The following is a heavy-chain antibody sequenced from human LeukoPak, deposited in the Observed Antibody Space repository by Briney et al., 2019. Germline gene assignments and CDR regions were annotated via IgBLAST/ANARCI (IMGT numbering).Heavy chain of an antibody. J-gene: IGHJ4*02. Sequence: GGSLTLSCAASGFTFNTYTMNWVRQAPGKGLEWVSYISGSSGIIDYADSVRGRFTISRDNAKNSLYLQMNSLRAEDTAVYYCAKDHPYYYGSGSYYNEPDDYWGQGTLVTVSS. CDR2: ISGSSGII. V-gene: IGHV3-48*01. CDR3: AKDHPYYYGSGSYYNEPDDY. D-gene: IGHD3-10*01. CDR1: GFTFNTYT.